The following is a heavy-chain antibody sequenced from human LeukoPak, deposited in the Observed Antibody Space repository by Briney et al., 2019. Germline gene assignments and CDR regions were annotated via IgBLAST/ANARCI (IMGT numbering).Heavy chain of an antibody. CDR2: ISSSSSYI. D-gene: IGHD3-3*01. Sequence: GGSLRLSCAASGFTFSSYSMNWVRQAPGKGLEWVSSISSSSSYIYYADSVKGRFTISRDNAKNSLYLQMNSLRAEDTAVYYCARAVLRFSPGGTDVWGQGTTVTVSS. V-gene: IGHV3-21*01. J-gene: IGHJ6*02. CDR3: ARAVLRFSPGGTDV. CDR1: GFTFSSYS.